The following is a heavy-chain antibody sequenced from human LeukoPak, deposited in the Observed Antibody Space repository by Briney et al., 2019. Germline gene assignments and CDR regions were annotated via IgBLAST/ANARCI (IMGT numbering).Heavy chain of an antibody. CDR3: ARDGGTAAAGTHHFDY. D-gene: IGHD6-13*01. V-gene: IGHV3-11*04. Sequence: GGSLRLSCAASGFTFSDYYMSWIRQAPGKGLEWVSYIGSSRSVIYYADSVKGRFTISRDNAKNSLYLQMNSLRAEDTAVYYCARDGGTAAAGTHHFDYWGQGTLVTVSS. CDR2: IGSSRSVI. J-gene: IGHJ4*02. CDR1: GFTFSDYY.